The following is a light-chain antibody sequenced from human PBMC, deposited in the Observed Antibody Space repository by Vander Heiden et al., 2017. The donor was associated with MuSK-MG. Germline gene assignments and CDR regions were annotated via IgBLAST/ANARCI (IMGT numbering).Light chain of an antibody. J-gene: IGKJ1*01. V-gene: IGKV1-12*02. CDR3: QQANSFPWT. CDR2: AAS. CDR1: QGISSW. Sequence: LMTRSRSSRSAWVGDRVTRLRRSSQGISSWLAWYQQKPGKAPKLLIYAASSLQSGVQSRFSGSGSGTDFTLTISSLQPEDFATYYCQQANSFPWTFGQGTKEEIK.